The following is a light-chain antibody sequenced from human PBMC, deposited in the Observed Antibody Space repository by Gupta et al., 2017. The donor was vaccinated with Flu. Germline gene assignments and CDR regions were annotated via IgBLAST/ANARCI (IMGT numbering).Light chain of an antibody. CDR2: DVS. CDR3: SAYTISSTVV. Sequence: SALTQPASVSGSPGPSITIACTGTSSDVGGYNYVSWSHQHTAKPPKLMIYDVSNRTSGVASRFSGSESDNTTSLTISGRTEEVDADYYYSAYTISSTVVFGGGTKLTVL. V-gene: IGLV2-14*01. CDR1: SSDVGGYNY. J-gene: IGLJ2*01.